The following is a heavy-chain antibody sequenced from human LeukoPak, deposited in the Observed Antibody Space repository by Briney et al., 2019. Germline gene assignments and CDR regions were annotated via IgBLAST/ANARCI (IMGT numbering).Heavy chain of an antibody. Sequence: GGSLRLSCAASGFTFSSYWMHWVRQAPGKGLVWVSRINGGGSSTSYADSVKGRFTISRDSAKNTLSLQMNSLRAEDTAVYYCVRGGSFSSASFDYWGRGTLVTVSS. V-gene: IGHV3-74*01. CDR2: INGGGSST. D-gene: IGHD1-26*01. CDR1: GFTFSSYW. CDR3: VRGGSFSSASFDY. J-gene: IGHJ4*02.